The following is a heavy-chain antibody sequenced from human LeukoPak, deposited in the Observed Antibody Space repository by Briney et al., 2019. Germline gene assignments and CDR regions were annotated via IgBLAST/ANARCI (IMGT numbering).Heavy chain of an antibody. J-gene: IGHJ4*02. CDR1: GFTFRNYA. CDR2: IWYDGSNK. CDR3: ARDVYDSRGRTYYFDY. D-gene: IGHD3-22*01. V-gene: IGHV3-33*01. Sequence: GGSLRLSCAASGFTFRNYAMHWVRQAPGKGLEWVAVIWYDGSNKNYADSVKGRFTISRDNSKSTLYLQMNSLRAEDTAVYYCARDVYDSRGRTYYFDYWGRGTLVTVSS.